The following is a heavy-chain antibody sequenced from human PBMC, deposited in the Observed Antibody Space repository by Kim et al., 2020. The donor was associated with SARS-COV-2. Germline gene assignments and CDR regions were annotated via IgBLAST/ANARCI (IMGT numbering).Heavy chain of an antibody. V-gene: IGHV3-7*03. CDR2: IKQDGSEK. CDR3: ARDHYGSGWYWLGNDAFDL. D-gene: IGHD6-19*01. Sequence: GGSLRLSCAASGFTFGTYWMSWVRQAPGKGPEWVANIKQDGSEKYYADSVKGRFTISRDNAKNSLYLEMNSLRVEDTAIYYCARDHYGSGWYWLGNDAFDLWGQGTMVTVSA. CDR1: GFTFGTYW. J-gene: IGHJ3*01.